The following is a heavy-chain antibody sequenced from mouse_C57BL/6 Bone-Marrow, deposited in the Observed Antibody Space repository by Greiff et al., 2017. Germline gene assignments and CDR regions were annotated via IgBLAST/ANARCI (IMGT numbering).Heavy chain of an antibody. CDR1: GYTFTSYW. CDR2: IDPSDSET. Sequence: QVQLQQPGAELVRPGSSVKLSCKASGYTFTSYWMHWVKQRPIQGLEWIGNIDPSDSETHYNQKFKDKATLTVDKSSSTAYMQLSSLTSEDSAVYYCARGPTVVAHYYAMDYWGQGTSVTVSS. V-gene: IGHV1-52*01. CDR3: ARGPTVVAHYYAMDY. J-gene: IGHJ4*01. D-gene: IGHD1-1*01.